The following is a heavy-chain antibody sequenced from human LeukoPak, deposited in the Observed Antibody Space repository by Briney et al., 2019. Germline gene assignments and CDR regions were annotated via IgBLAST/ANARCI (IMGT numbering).Heavy chain of an antibody. CDR1: GDSVSSNSAA. CDR2: TYYDSQWYN. Sequence: SQTLSLTCVISGDSVSSNSAAWNWIRQSPSRGLEWLGRTYYDSQWYNDYAVSVKSRITINPDTSKNQFSLQLNSVTPEDTGVYYCARNYYGSGSYYVFDSWGQGTLVTVSS. CDR3: ARNYYGSGSYYVFDS. D-gene: IGHD3-10*01. V-gene: IGHV6-1*01. J-gene: IGHJ4*02.